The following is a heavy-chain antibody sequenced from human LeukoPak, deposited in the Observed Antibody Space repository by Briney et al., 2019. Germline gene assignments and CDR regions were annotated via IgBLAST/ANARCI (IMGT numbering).Heavy chain of an antibody. CDR2: IYYSGST. CDR1: GGSISSYY. CDR3: ARHPYYYGSGSYSRLDYYYGMDV. Sequence: SETLSLICTVSGGSISSYYWSWIRQPPGKGLQWIGYIYYSGSTHYNPSLKSRVTISVDTSKNQFSLKLRSVTAEETAVYYCARHPYYYGSGSYSRLDYYYGMDVWGQGTTVTVSS. J-gene: IGHJ6*02. D-gene: IGHD3-10*01. V-gene: IGHV4-59*08.